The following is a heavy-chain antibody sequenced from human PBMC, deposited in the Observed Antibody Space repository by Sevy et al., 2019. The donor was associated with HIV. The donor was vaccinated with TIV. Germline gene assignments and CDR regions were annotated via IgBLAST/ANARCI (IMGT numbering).Heavy chain of an antibody. CDR1: GDSISGYY. D-gene: IGHD6-19*01. Sequence: SETLSLTCTVSGDSISGYYWSWIRQPPGKGLEWIGYFFYSGSTNYNPSLKSRVTISVDTTRNQVSLKVRSVTAADTAVYYCARGIAVPRGMDVWGQGTTVTVSS. V-gene: IGHV4-59*01. CDR3: ARGIAVPRGMDV. J-gene: IGHJ6*02. CDR2: FFYSGST.